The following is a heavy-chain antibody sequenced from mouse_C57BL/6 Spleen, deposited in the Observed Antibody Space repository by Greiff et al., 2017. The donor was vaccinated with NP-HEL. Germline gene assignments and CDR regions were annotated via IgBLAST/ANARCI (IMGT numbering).Heavy chain of an antibody. J-gene: IGHJ4*01. Sequence: EVQLQQSGPELVKPGASVKISCKASGYTFTDYYMNWVKQSPGKSLEWIGDINPNNGGTSYNQKFKGKATLTVDKSSSTAYMELRSLTSEDSAVYYCARLRPGAMDYWGQGTSVTVSS. CDR3: ARLRPGAMDY. D-gene: IGHD1-2*01. V-gene: IGHV1-26*01. CDR2: INPNNGGT. CDR1: GYTFTDYY.